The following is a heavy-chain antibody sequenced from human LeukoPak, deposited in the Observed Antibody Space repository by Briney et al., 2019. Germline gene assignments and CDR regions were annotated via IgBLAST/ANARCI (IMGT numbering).Heavy chain of an antibody. CDR3: ARARGPYYYDSSGYYSI. D-gene: IGHD3-22*01. Sequence: SETLSLTCAVCGGSFSGYYWSWIRQPPGKGLEWIGEINHSGSTNYNPSLKSRVTISVDTSKNQFSLKLSSVTAADTAVYYCARARGPYYYDSSGYYSIWGQGTLVTVSS. CDR1: GGSFSGYY. J-gene: IGHJ4*02. V-gene: IGHV4-34*01. CDR2: INHSGST.